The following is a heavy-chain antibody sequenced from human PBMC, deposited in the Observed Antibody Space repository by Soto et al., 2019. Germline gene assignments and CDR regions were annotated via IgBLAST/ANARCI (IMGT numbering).Heavy chain of an antibody. CDR3: ARMGDYGDYYYYGMDV. CDR1: GGAISRYA. CDR2: ISAYNGNT. Sequence: ASVKVSCQTSGGAISRYAVSWVRQAPGQGLEWMGWISAYNGNTNYAQKLQGRVTMTTDASTSTAYMELRSLRSDDTAVYYCARMGDYGDYYYYGMDVWGQGTTVTVSS. D-gene: IGHD4-17*01. J-gene: IGHJ6*02. V-gene: IGHV1-18*01.